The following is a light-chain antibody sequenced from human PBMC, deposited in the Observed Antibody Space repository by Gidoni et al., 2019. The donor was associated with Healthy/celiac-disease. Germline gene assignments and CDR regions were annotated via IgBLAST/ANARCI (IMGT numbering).Light chain of an antibody. CDR3: QQYNNWPPMYT. J-gene: IGKJ2*01. Sequence: EIVMTQSPATLSVSPGDRATLSCRASQSVSSNLAWYQQKPGQAPRLLIYGASTRATGIPARFSGSGSGTEFTLTISSLQSEDFAVYYCQQYNNWPPMYTFGQXTKLEIK. CDR2: GAS. CDR1: QSVSSN. V-gene: IGKV3-15*01.